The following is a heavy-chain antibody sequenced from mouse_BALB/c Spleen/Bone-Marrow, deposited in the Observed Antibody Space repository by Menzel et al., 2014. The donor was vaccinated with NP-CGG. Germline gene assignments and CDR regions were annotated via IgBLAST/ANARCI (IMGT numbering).Heavy chain of an antibody. CDR2: INSDGGST. J-gene: IGHJ4*01. D-gene: IGHD2-1*01. Sequence: EVKLMESGGGLVQPGESLKLSCESNEYEFPSHDMSWVRKNPEKRLELVAAINSDGGSTFYPDTMERRFIISRDNTKKALYLQMSSLRSEETAVYYCARQGNYFYYAMEFWGQGTSVTVSS. CDR1: EYEFPSHD. CDR3: ARQGNYFYYAMEF. V-gene: IGHV5-2*01.